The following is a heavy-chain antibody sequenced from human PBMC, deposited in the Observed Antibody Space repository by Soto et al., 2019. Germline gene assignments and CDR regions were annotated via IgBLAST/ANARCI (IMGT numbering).Heavy chain of an antibody. V-gene: IGHV1-18*01. D-gene: IGHD2-2*01. CDR2: ISAYNGNT. J-gene: IGHJ6*02. Sequence: ASVKVSCKASGYTFTSYGISWVRQAPGQGLEWMGWISAYNGNTNYAQNLQGRVTMTTDTSTSTAYMELRSLRSDDTAVYYCAREAVPAGTYDYYGMDVWGQGTTVTVSS. CDR3: AREAVPAGTYDYYGMDV. CDR1: GYTFTSYG.